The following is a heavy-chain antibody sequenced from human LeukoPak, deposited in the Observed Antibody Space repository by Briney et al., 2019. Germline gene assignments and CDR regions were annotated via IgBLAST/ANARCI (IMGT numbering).Heavy chain of an antibody. CDR1: GFTVSSNY. CDR3: ARAGYYDSSGYYSL. V-gene: IGHV3-66*01. D-gene: IGHD3-22*01. Sequence: GGSLRLSCAASGFTVSSNYMSWVRQAPGKGLEWVSVIYSGGSTYYADSVKGRFTISRDNSKNTLYLQMNSLRAEDTAVYYCARAGYYDSSGYYSLWGQGTLVTVSS. J-gene: IGHJ4*02. CDR2: IYSGGST.